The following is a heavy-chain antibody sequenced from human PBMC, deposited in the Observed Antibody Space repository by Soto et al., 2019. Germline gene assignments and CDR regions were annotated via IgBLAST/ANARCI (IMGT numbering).Heavy chain of an antibody. D-gene: IGHD3-3*01. CDR1: GFTFDDYA. J-gene: IGHJ4*02. CDR3: AKDNYDFWSGYYRNYFDY. CDR2: ISWNSGSI. V-gene: IGHV3-9*01. Sequence: GGSLRLSCAASGFTFDDYAMHWVRQAPGKGLEWVSGISWNSGSIGYADSVKGRFTISRDNAKNSLYLQMNSLRAEDTALYYCAKDNYDFWSGYYRNYFDYWGQGTLVTVSS.